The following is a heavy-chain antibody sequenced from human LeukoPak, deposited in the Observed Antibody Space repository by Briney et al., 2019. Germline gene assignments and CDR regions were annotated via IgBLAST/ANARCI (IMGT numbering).Heavy chain of an antibody. CDR2: ISKSGGPI. CDR1: GFTFSSYE. V-gene: IGHV3-48*03. CDR3: AGDRSGYFQN. D-gene: IGHD3-3*01. Sequence: PGGSLRLSCTASGFTFSSYEMNWVRQAPGKGLEWISYISKSGGPIYYADSVQGRFTISRENAKNSLYLQMNSLRAEDTAVYYCAGDRSGYFQNWGQGTLVTVSS. J-gene: IGHJ1*01.